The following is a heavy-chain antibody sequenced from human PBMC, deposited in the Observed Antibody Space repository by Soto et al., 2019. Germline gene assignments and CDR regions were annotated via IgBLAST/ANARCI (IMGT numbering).Heavy chain of an antibody. CDR2: INHSGST. D-gene: IGHD3-22*01. CDR1: GGSFSGYY. V-gene: IGHV4-34*01. CDR3: ARVDYYDSSGPYYFDY. J-gene: IGHJ4*02. Sequence: XETLALTCAVYGGSFSGYYWSWIRQPPGKGLEWIGEINHSGSTNYNPSLKSRVTISVDTSKNQFSLKLSSVTAADTAVYYCARVDYYDSSGPYYFDYWGQGTLVTVSS.